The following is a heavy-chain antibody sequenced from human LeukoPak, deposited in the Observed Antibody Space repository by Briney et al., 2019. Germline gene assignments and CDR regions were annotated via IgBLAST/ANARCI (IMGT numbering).Heavy chain of an antibody. D-gene: IGHD6-13*01. J-gene: IGHJ3*02. CDR1: GYTFTSYG. CDR3: ARDFRVIAAAGRCAFDI. V-gene: IGHV1-18*01. Sequence: ASVKVSCKASGYTFTSYGISWVRQAPGQGLEWMGWISAYNGNTNYAQKLQGRATMTTDTSTSTAYMELRSLRSDDTAVYCCARDFRVIAAAGRCAFDIWGQGTMVTVSS. CDR2: ISAYNGNT.